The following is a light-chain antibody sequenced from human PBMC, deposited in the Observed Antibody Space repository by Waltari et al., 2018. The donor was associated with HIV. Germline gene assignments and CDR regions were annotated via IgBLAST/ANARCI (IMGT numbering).Light chain of an antibody. CDR2: DAS. J-gene: IGKJ2*01. Sequence: EIVLTQSPATLSLSPGESATLSCRASQSVSSYLAWYQQKPGQAPRLLIYDASNRATGIPARFSGSGSGTDFTLTISNLEPENFAVYYCQQRSTWPYTFGQGTKLEIK. CDR1: QSVSSY. V-gene: IGKV3-11*01. CDR3: QQRSTWPYT.